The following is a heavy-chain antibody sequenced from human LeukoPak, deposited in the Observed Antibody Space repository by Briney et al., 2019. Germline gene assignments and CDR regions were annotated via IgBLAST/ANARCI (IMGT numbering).Heavy chain of an antibody. V-gene: IGHV3-7*03. Sequence: GGSLRLSCTASGLTFSSDWISWVRQAPGKGLEWVANMKQDGSEKYYVDSVKGRFTISRDNANNSLYLQMNSLKTEDTAVYYCTTDSRARLRFLEWLPYNWFDPWGQGTLVTVSS. D-gene: IGHD3-3*01. CDR3: TTDSRARLRFLEWLPYNWFDP. CDR2: MKQDGSEK. CDR1: GLTFSSDW. J-gene: IGHJ5*02.